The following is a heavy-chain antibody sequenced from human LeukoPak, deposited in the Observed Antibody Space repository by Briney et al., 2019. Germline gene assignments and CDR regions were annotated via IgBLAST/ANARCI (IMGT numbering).Heavy chain of an antibody. CDR1: GFTFSSYA. Sequence: PGGSLRLSYAASGFTFSSYAMSWVRQAPGKGLEWVSAISGSGGSTYYADSVKGRFTISRDNSKNTLYLQMNSLRAEDTAVYYCAKVLLWFGESYYYGMDVWGQGTTVTVSS. V-gene: IGHV3-23*01. J-gene: IGHJ6*02. D-gene: IGHD3-10*01. CDR2: ISGSGGST. CDR3: AKVLLWFGESYYYGMDV.